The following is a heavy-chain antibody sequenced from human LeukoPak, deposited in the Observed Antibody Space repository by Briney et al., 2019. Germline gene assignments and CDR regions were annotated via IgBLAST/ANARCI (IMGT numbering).Heavy chain of an antibody. D-gene: IGHD4-17*01. CDR1: GYTFTSYD. V-gene: IGHV1-8*03. J-gene: IGHJ4*02. CDR2: MNPNSCNT. CDR3: ARDGGDYTLFDY. Sequence: ASVKVSCKASGYTFTSYDINWVRQATGQGLEWMGWMNPNSCNTGYAQKFQGRVTITRNTSISTAYMELSSLRSEDTAVYYCARDGGDYTLFDYWGQGTLVTVSS.